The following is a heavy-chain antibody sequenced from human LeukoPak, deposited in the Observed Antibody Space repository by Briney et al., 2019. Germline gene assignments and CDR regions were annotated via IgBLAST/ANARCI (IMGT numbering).Heavy chain of an antibody. J-gene: IGHJ3*02. CDR2: ISNSSSYI. V-gene: IGHV3-21*01. CDR3: ARDSRSDALDI. Sequence: GGSLRLSCAASGFTFSSYSMSWVRQAPGKGLEWASSISNSSSYIYYADLVKGRFTISRDSAKNSLYLQMNSLRAEDTAVYYCARDSRSDALDIWGQGTMVTVSS. CDR1: GFTFSSYS.